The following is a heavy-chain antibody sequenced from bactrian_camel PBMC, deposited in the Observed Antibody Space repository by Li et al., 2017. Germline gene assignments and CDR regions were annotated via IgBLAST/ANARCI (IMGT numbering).Heavy chain of an antibody. CDR1: GFTFSSYG. J-gene: IGHJ4*01. D-gene: IGHD4*01. Sequence: LVESGGGWVQPGGSLRLSCAASGFTFSSYGMSWVRQAPGKGLEWVASVYSDGTKQYYADSVKGRFTISRDNAKNTMFLQMNSLKSEDMALYYCATSAWTYSDSVPEFMYWGQGTQVTVS. CDR3: ATSAWTYSDSVPEFMY. V-gene: IGHV3S11*01. CDR2: VYSDGTKQ.